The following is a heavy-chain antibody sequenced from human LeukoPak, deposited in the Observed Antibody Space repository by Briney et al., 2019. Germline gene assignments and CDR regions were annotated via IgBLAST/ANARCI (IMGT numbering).Heavy chain of an antibody. CDR3: GRDLRIDAFDI. V-gene: IGHV3-53*01. CDR2: IYSGGST. Sequence: RRSLRLSCAASGFTLTSNYMSWVPQAPGKGLEWVSVIYSGGSTYYADSVKGRFTISRDNSKNTLFLLMNGLGAEETAVYCCGRDLRIDAFDIWGQGTVVTVSS. CDR1: GFTLTSNY. J-gene: IGHJ3*02.